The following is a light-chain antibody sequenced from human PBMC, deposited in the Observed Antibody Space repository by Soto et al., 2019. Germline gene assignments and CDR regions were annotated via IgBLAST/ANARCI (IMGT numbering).Light chain of an antibody. CDR3: QQYNIWRT. Sequence: EIVMTQSPATLSVSPGGIANLSCSASQSISGALAFYQQKPGQAPRLLIYGASTRATGIPARVSGGGSGTEFTLTISSLQSEDFAVYYCQQYNIWRTFGQGTKVDIK. CDR1: QSISGA. V-gene: IGKV3-15*01. CDR2: GAS. J-gene: IGKJ1*01.